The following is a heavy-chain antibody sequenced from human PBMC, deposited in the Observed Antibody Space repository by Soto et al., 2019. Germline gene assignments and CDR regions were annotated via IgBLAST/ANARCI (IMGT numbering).Heavy chain of an antibody. V-gene: IGHV3-15*01. CDR2: IKSKTDGGTT. Sequence: GGSLRLCCAASGVTFCNAWMSWVRQAPGKGLEWVGRIKSKTDGGTTDYAAPVKGRFTISRDDSKNTLYLQMNSLKTEDTAVYYCTTDLWYCSGGSCYRNYFDYWGQGTLVTVSS. J-gene: IGHJ4*02. CDR3: TTDLWYCSGGSCYRNYFDY. D-gene: IGHD2-15*01. CDR1: GVTFCNAW.